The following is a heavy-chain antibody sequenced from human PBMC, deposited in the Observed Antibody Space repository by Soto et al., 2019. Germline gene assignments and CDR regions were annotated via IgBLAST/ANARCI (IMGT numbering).Heavy chain of an antibody. J-gene: IGHJ3*02. CDR1: GYSFTSYW. Sequence: GESLKISCKGSGYSFTSYWIGWVRQMPGKGLEWMGIIYPGDSDTRYSPSFQGQVTISADKSISTAYLQWSSLKASDTAMYYCARHIIPEAIPYDAFDIWGQGTMVTVSS. D-gene: IGHD3-10*01. V-gene: IGHV5-51*01. CDR3: ARHIIPEAIPYDAFDI. CDR2: IYPGDSDT.